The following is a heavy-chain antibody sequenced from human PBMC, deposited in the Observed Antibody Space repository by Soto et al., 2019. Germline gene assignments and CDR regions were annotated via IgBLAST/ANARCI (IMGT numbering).Heavy chain of an antibody. CDR2: IYYSEST. Sequence: SETLSLACTVSGRSISSGGYDWSWIRQHPGKCLEWSGYIYYSESTYYNPSLKSRVTISVDTSKTQFPLKLGYVTAAETAVYYCAREKLRYVDWPQENFFDYWGQGTLVTVYS. J-gene: IGHJ4*02. CDR1: GRSISSGGYD. CDR3: AREKLRYVDWPQENFFDY. V-gene: IGHV4-31*03. D-gene: IGHD3-9*01.